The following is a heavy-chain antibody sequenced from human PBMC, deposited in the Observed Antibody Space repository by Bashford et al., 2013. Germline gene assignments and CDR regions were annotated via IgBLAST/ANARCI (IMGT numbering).Heavy chain of an antibody. Sequence: ETLSSPALSLVAPSAVVVTTGAGSASPHGKGLEWIGSIYYSGSTYYNPSLKSRVTISVDTSKNQFSLKLSSVTAADTAVYYCARVSSWYTFDYWGQGTLVTVSS. D-gene: IGHD6-13*01. V-gene: IGHV4-39*01. CDR2: IYYSGST. J-gene: IGHJ4*02. CDR3: ARVSSWYTFDY. CDR1: VAPSAVVVTT.